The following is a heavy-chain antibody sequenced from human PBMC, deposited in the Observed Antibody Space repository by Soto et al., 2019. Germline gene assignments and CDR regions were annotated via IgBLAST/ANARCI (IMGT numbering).Heavy chain of an antibody. CDR2: INHSGST. CDR1: GGSISSGDYY. D-gene: IGHD6-19*01. Sequence: PSETLSLTCTVSGGSISSGDYYWSWIRQPPGKGLEWIGEINHSGSTNYNPSLKSRVTISVDTSKNQFSLKLSSVTAADTAVYYCATGNGWQPNWGQGTLVTVSS. J-gene: IGHJ4*02. CDR3: ATGNGWQPN. V-gene: IGHV4-39*07.